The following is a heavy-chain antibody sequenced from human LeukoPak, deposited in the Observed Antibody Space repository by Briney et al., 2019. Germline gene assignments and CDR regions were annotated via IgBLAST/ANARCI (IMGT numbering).Heavy chain of an antibody. V-gene: IGHV4-39*07. Sequence: SETLSLTCAVSGDSINSRSYYWAWIRQPPGKGLEWIGSIYHSESTYYNPSLKRRVTISVDTSKNQFSLKLSSVTAADTAVYFCARGSDSAMVNLDYWGQGTLVTVSS. CDR1: GDSINSRSYY. D-gene: IGHD5-18*01. J-gene: IGHJ4*02. CDR2: IYHSEST. CDR3: ARGSDSAMVNLDY.